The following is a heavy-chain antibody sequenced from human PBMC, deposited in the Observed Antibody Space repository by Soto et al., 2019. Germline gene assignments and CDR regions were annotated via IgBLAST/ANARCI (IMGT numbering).Heavy chain of an antibody. CDR2: IYYSGST. D-gene: IGHD4-4*01. CDR1: GGSISSYY. CDR3: ARGWGTVTHFDY. Sequence: SETLSLTCSVSGGSISSYYCSWIRQPPGKGLEWIGYIYYSGSTNYNPSLKSRVTISVDTSKNQFSLKLSSVTAADTAVYYCARGWGTVTHFDYWGQGTLVTVSS. J-gene: IGHJ4*02. V-gene: IGHV4-59*01.